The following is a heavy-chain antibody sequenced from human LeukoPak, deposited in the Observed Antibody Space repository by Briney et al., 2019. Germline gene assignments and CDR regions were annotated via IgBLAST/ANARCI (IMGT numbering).Heavy chain of an antibody. CDR1: GYTFTGYY. V-gene: IGHV1-2*04. CDR3: ARLPSSGWRKAIDY. D-gene: IGHD6-19*01. CDR2: INPNSGGT. Sequence: ASVKVSCKASGYTFTGYYMHWVRQAPGQGLEWMGWINPNSGGTNYAQKFQGWVTMTRDTSISTAYMELSRLRSDDTAVYYCARLPSSGWRKAIDYWGQGTLVTVSS. J-gene: IGHJ4*02.